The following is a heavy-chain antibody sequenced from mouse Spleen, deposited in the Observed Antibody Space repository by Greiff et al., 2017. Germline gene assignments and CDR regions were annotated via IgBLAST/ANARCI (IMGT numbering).Heavy chain of an antibody. J-gene: IGHJ4*01. CDR2: IYPGDGDT. D-gene: IGHD2-1*01. CDR3: ARTIYYGHHYAMDY. CDR1: GYAFSSSW. Sequence: QVQLKESGPELVKPGASVKISCKASGYAFSSSWMNWVKQRPGKGLEWIGRIYPGDGDTNYNGKFKGKATLTADKSSSTAYMQLSSLTSEDSAVYFCARTIYYGHHYAMDYWGQGTSVTVSS. V-gene: IGHV1-82*01.